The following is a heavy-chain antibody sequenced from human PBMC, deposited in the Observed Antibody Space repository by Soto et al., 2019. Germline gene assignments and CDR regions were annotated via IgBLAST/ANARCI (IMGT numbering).Heavy chain of an antibody. J-gene: IGHJ6*02. CDR2: IIPVFGRV. CDR3: ANSRGGTFLGYHGMDI. CDR1: GGTFSSRA. V-gene: IGHV1-69*01. Sequence: VQLVQSGPEVTKTGTSVKVSCKASGGTFSSRAISWVRQAPGQGLEWMGGIIPVFGRVNYAEKFQDRVTITADESTGTVYMELSSLRSEDTALYYCANSRGGTFLGYHGMDIWGQGTTVSVSS. D-gene: IGHD3-16*01.